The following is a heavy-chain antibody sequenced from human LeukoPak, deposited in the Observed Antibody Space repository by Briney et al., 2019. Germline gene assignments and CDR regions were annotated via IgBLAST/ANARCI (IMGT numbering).Heavy chain of an antibody. CDR3: VTRGTAGTKYLEH. V-gene: IGHV3-23*01. Sequence: GGSLRLSCAASGITLNSYAMSWVRQAPGKGLEWVSTISGGSTYYADSVKGRFTISRDNSKNTLHLQLNSLRVGDTAVYYCVTRGTAGTKYLEHWGQGTLVTVSS. CDR1: GITLNSYA. CDR2: ISGGST. J-gene: IGHJ4*02. D-gene: IGHD1-1*01.